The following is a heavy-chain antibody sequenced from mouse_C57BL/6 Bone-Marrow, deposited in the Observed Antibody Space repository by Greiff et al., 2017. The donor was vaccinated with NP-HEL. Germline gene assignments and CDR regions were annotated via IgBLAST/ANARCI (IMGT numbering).Heavy chain of an antibody. CDR2: IYPRSGNT. CDR3: AREGNWPYFDY. CDR1: GYTFTSYG. J-gene: IGHJ2*01. D-gene: IGHD2-1*01. V-gene: IGHV1-81*01. Sequence: QVQLKQSGAELARPGASVKLSCKASGYTFTSYGISWVKQRTGQGLEWIGEIYPRSGNTYYNEKFKGKATLIADKSSSTAYMELRSLTSEESAVYFFAREGNWPYFDYWGQGTTLTVSS.